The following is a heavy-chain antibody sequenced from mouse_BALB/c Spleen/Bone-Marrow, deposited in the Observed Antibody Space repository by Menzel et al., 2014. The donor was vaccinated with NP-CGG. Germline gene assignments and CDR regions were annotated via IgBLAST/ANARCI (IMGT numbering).Heavy chain of an antibody. Sequence: EVQGVESGPELEKPGASVKISCKASGYSFTGYNMDWVKQSNGRSLEWIGNIDPYYGGTSYNQKFKGKAKLTVDKSSSTAYMQLKNLTPEDTAVYYCARGEMKCFAYWGQGTLVTVSA. CDR3: ARGEMKCFAY. J-gene: IGHJ3*01. CDR2: IDPYYGGT. CDR1: GYSFTGYN. V-gene: IGHV1S135*01.